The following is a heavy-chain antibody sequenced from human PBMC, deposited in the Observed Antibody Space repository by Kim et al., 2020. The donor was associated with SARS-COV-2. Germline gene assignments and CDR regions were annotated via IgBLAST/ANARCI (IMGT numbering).Heavy chain of an antibody. V-gene: IGHV1-24*01. Sequence: IYAQKFQGRVTMTKDTSTDTACMELSSLRSEDTAVYYCATSTTSSYGMDVWGQGTTVTVSS. J-gene: IGHJ6*02. D-gene: IGHD4-17*01. CDR3: ATSTTSSYGMDV.